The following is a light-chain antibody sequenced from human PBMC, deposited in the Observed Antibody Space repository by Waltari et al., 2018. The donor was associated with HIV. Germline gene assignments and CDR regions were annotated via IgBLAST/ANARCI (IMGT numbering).Light chain of an antibody. V-gene: IGLV1-40*01. CDR2: GNT. J-gene: IGLJ2*01. CDR3: HCTDSSLMGPVV. CDR1: SSNIGAGHD. Sequence: QSVLTQPPSVSGAPGQRVTISCTGNSSNIGAGHDVHWYRQLPGTAPKFLISGNTVRPSGFPDRFSASKSGTSASLVITGLQADDEAVYYCHCTDSSLMGPVVFGGGTKLTVL.